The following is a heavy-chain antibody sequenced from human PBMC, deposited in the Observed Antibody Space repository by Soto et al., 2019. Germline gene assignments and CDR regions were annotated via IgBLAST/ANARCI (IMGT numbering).Heavy chain of an antibody. D-gene: IGHD7-27*01. Sequence: QLQLQESGPGLVKPSETLSLTCTVSGASISSNSYYWGWIRQPPGKGLEWIGTFYYSGSTYYNPSLKSRVTMSVDTSKNQFSLKASSVTAADTAVYYCARQDVRAWGRFDPWGQGTLVTVSS. CDR1: GASISSNSYY. CDR2: FYYSGST. J-gene: IGHJ5*02. CDR3: ARQDVRAWGRFDP. V-gene: IGHV4-39*01.